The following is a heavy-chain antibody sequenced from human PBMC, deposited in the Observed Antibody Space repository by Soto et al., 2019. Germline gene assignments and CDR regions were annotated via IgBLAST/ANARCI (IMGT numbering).Heavy chain of an antibody. J-gene: IGHJ5*01. Sequence: QVQLVQSGAEVKKPGASVKVSCKASGYIFTSTWMHWVRQAPGQGLEWMGIINPNGGRTIYADKFQVRVTMTRDTSTATDYMELSSLRSEDTAMYYCARDQSYSDTYWWLDSWGQGTLVTVSS. D-gene: IGHD3-16*01. CDR1: GYIFTSTW. V-gene: IGHV1-46*01. CDR2: INPNGGRT. CDR3: ARDQSYSDTYWWLDS.